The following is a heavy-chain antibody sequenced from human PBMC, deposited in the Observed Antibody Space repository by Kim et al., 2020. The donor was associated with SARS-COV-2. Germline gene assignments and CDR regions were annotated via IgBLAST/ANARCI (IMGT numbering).Heavy chain of an antibody. J-gene: IGHJ2*01. CDR1: GGSFSGYY. CDR3: ARRGMDTMVRGVIGPSLNWYFDL. CDR2: INHSGST. V-gene: IGHV4-34*01. D-gene: IGHD3-10*01. Sequence: SETLSLTCAVYGGSFSGYYWSWIRQPPGKGLEWIGEINHSGSTNYNPSLKSRVTISVDTSKNQFSLKLSSVTAADTAVYYCARRGMDTMVRGVIGPSLNWYFDLWGRGTLVTVSS.